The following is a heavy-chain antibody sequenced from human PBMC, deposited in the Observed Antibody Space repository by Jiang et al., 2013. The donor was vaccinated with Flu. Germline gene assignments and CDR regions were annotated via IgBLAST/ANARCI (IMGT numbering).Heavy chain of an antibody. Sequence: GSGLVKPSETLSLTCAVSGGSMDTYYWSWFRQPPGKGLEWIGYVYYSGSTNYNPSLKSRVTISVDTSKNQVSLKVTSVTAADTAVYYCARHNGRAMFDYWGQGTLVTVSP. CDR1: GGSMDTYY. V-gene: IGHV4-59*08. J-gene: IGHJ4*02. D-gene: IGHD4-17*01. CDR3: ARHNGRAMFDY. CDR2: VYYSGST.